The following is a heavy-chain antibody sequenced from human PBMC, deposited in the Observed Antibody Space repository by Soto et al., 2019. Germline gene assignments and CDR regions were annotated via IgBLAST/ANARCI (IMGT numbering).Heavy chain of an antibody. D-gene: IGHD3-22*01. V-gene: IGHV1-24*01. CDR3: ATDANYYDSSGYLS. Sequence: ASVKVSCKVSGYTLTELSMHWVRQAPGKGLEWMGGFDPEDGETIYAQKFQGRVTMTEDTSTDTAYMELSSLRSEDTAVYYCATDANYYDSSGYLSWGQRTLVTVSS. J-gene: IGHJ5*02. CDR2: FDPEDGET. CDR1: GYTLTELS.